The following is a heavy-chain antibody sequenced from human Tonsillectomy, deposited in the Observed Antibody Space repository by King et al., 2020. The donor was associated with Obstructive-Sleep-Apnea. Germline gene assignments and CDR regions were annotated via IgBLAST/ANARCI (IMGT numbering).Heavy chain of an antibody. Sequence: QLVQSGAEVKKPGASVKVSCKASGYTFTIYYIHWLRQAPGQGLEWMGIINPSGGSTSYAQKFQGRVTMTRDTSTSTVYMELSSLRSEDTAVYYCARGPSYDADYPYYFDYWGQGTLVPVSS. D-gene: IGHD4-17*01. J-gene: IGHJ4*02. CDR3: ARGPSYDADYPYYFDY. V-gene: IGHV1-46*01. CDR2: INPSGGST. CDR1: GYTFTIYY.